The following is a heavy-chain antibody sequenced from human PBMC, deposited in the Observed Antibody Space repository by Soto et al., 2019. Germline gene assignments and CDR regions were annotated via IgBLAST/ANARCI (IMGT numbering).Heavy chain of an antibody. CDR3: ASLYSSAWARDY. V-gene: IGHV3-74*01. CDR1: GFTFISCW. CDR2: ISSDGSST. D-gene: IGHD6-19*01. Sequence: WGSLRLSCAASGFTFISCWIHFFRQSPCKWLVWVSRISSDGSSTNYADSVKGRFTISRDNAKNTLYLQMNNLRAEDTAVYYCASLYSSAWARDYWGQGTLVTVSS. J-gene: IGHJ4*02.